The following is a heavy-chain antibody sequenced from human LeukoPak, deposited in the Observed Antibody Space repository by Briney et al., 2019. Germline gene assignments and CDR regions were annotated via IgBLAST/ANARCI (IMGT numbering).Heavy chain of an antibody. V-gene: IGHV4-4*07. CDR1: GVSISSYY. CDR3: ARAWGVGGRYINWFDP. D-gene: IGHD1-26*01. CDR2: IYTSGST. Sequence: PSETLTLTCTVSGVSISSYYWSWIRQPAGKGLEWIGRIYTSGSTNYNLSLKRRVTMLLDTSKNQFSLKLSSVTGADTAVYYCARAWGVGGRYINWFDPWGQGTLVTVSS. J-gene: IGHJ5*02.